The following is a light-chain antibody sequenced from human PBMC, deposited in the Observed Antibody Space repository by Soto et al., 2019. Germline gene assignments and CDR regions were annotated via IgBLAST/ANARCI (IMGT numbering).Light chain of an antibody. V-gene: IGKV4-1*01. Sequence: DIVMTQSPDSLAVSLGERATINCKSSQSVLYSSNHKNYLAWYQQKPGQPPKLLIYWASTRESGVPDLFSGSGSGTDFTLTISSLQAEDVAVYYCQQYYSTPRTFGQGTKLEIK. CDR2: WAS. CDR3: QQYYSTPRT. CDR1: QSVLYSSNHKNY. J-gene: IGKJ2*01.